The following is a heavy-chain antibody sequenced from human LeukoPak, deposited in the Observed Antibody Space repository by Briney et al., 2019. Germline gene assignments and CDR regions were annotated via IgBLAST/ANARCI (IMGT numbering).Heavy chain of an antibody. CDR1: GFTVNNDY. Sequence: GGSLRLSCAASGFTVNNDYMNWVRQAPGKGLEWVSLIYSGDSTYYADSVKGRFIISRDNSKNTLYLQMNSLRAEDTAVYYCAREVATGFSCFDYWGQGTLVTVSS. D-gene: IGHD2-21*02. CDR2: IYSGDST. V-gene: IGHV3-53*01. J-gene: IGHJ4*02. CDR3: AREVATGFSCFDY.